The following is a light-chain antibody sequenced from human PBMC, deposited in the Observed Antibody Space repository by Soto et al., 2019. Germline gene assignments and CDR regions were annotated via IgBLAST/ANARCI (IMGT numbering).Light chain of an antibody. Sequence: DIQMTQSPSTLSASVGDRVTITCRASQSVQSWLAWYQQKPGKAPKLLIYKASSLESGVPSRFIGSGYGTEFSLTISSLQPDDFATYYGQQYEFYWTFGQGTKVEIK. J-gene: IGKJ1*01. CDR2: KAS. V-gene: IGKV1-5*03. CDR3: QQYEFYWT. CDR1: QSVQSW.